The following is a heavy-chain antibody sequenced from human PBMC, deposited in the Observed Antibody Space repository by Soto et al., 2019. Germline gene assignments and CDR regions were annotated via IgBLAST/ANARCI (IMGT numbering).Heavy chain of an antibody. CDR2: ISAYNGNT. Sequence: ASVKVSCKASGYTFTSYGISWVRQAPGQGLEWMGWISAYNGNTNYAQKLQGRVTMTTDTSTSTAYMELRSLRSDDTAVYYCARMGTGNYYDSSGNTHPFDYWGQGTLVTAPQ. CDR3: ARMGTGNYYDSSGNTHPFDY. D-gene: IGHD3-22*01. J-gene: IGHJ4*02. CDR1: GYTFTSYG. V-gene: IGHV1-18*01.